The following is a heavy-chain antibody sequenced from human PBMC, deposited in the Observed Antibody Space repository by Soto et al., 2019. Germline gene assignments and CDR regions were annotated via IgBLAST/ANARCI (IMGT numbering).Heavy chain of an antibody. CDR3: ARKAYYYDSSGYPPLDP. V-gene: IGHV1-8*01. CDR2: MNPNSGNT. D-gene: IGHD3-22*01. CDR1: GYTFTSYD. J-gene: IGHJ5*02. Sequence: ASVKVSCKASGYTFTSYDINWVRQATGQGLEWMGWMNPNSGNTGYAQKIQGRVTMTRNTSISTAYMELSSLRSEDTAVYYCARKAYYYDSSGYPPLDPWGQGTLVTVSS.